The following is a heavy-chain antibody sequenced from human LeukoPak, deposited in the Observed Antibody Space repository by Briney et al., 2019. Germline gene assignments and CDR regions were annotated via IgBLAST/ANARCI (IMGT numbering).Heavy chain of an antibody. V-gene: IGHV3-21*01. CDR3: ARVLETDCSGGSCYSGLDY. D-gene: IGHD2-15*01. CDR2: ISRTGNYI. J-gene: IGHJ4*02. Sequence: GSLRLSSAASGFPFRRYNMNWVRQAPGKGLEWVSSISRTGNYIYYADSVKGRFTISRDNAQNTLFLQMNSLRVEDTAVYYCARVLETDCSGGSCYSGLDYWGQGTLVTVSS. CDR1: GFPFRRYN.